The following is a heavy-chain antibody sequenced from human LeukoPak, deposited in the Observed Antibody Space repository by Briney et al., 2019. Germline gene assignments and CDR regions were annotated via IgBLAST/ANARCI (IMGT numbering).Heavy chain of an antibody. J-gene: IGHJ1*01. V-gene: IGHV1-46*01. CDR3: ARPWYDSSGYYPVEYFQH. CDR1: GYTFTSYY. Sequence: ASVKVSSKASGYTFTSYYMHWVRQAPGQELEWMGIINPSGGSTSYAQKFQGRVTMTRDTSTSTVYMELSSLRSEDTAVYYCARPWYDSSGYYPVEYFQHWGQGTLVTVSS. CDR2: INPSGGST. D-gene: IGHD3-22*01.